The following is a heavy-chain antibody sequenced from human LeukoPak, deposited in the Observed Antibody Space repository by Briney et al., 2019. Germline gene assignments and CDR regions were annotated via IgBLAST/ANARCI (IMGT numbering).Heavy chain of an antibody. D-gene: IGHD4-17*01. V-gene: IGHV3-21*01. CDR3: ARDNGDYGFDY. J-gene: IGHJ4*02. CDR2: ISSSSSYI. CDR1: GFTFSSYS. Sequence: GGSLRLSCAAYGFTFSSYSMNWVRQAPGKGLEWVSSISSSSSYIYYADSVKGRFTISRDNAKNSLYLQMNSLRAEDTAVYYCARDNGDYGFDYWGQGTLVTVSS.